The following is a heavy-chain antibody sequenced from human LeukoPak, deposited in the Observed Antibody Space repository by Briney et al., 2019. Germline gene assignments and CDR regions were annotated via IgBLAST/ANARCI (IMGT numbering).Heavy chain of an antibody. J-gene: IGHJ5*02. V-gene: IGHV4-59*01. CDR2: IYYSGST. D-gene: IGHD6-19*01. Sequence: SETLSLTCTVSGGSISTYYWSWLRQPPGKGLEWIGYIYYSGSTSYNPSLKSRVTISVDTSRNQFSLKLSSVTAADTAVYYCARGLAIAVAGTLTTFDPWGQGTLVTVSS. CDR1: GGSISTYY. CDR3: ARGLAIAVAGTLTTFDP.